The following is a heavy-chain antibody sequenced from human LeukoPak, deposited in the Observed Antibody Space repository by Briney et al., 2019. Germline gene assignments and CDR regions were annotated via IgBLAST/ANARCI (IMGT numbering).Heavy chain of an antibody. Sequence: SETQSLTCTVSGGSISSYYWSWIRQPPGKGLEWIGYIYYSGSTNYNPSLKSRVTISVDTFKNQFSLKLSSVTAADTAVYYCARAYGDRRYYFDYWGQGTLVTVSS. CDR2: IYYSGST. V-gene: IGHV4-59*01. D-gene: IGHD4-17*01. CDR3: ARAYGDRRYYFDY. CDR1: GGSISSYY. J-gene: IGHJ4*02.